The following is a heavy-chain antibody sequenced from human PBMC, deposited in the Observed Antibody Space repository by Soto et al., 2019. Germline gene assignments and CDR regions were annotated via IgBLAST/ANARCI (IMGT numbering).Heavy chain of an antibody. CDR1: GYSFTSYW. CDR3: ARGYCSGGSCRYYYYYGMDV. Sequence: LGESLKISCKGSGYSFTSYWIGWVRQMPGKGLEWMGIIYPGDSDTRYSPSFQGRVTISADKSISTAYLQWSSLKASDTAMYYCARGYCSGGSCRYYYYYGMDVWGQGTTVTVSS. CDR2: IYPGDSDT. D-gene: IGHD2-15*01. V-gene: IGHV5-51*01. J-gene: IGHJ6*02.